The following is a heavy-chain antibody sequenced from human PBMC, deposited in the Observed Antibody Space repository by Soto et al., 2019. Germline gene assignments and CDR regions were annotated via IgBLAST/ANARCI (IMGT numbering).Heavy chain of an antibody. Sequence: QVQLVESGGGVVQPGRSLRLSCAASAFIFPGYGMHWVRQSPGKGLEWVAVVRHDGSDIHYADSVKGRFIISRDNSKNTLYLQRTSLRAGDTAVYYCGRDGGGGIAYFGYFDYWGQGTLVTVSS. CDR3: GRDGGGGIAYFGYFDY. CDR1: AFIFPGYG. V-gene: IGHV3-33*01. J-gene: IGHJ4*02. CDR2: VRHDGSDI. D-gene: IGHD1-20*01.